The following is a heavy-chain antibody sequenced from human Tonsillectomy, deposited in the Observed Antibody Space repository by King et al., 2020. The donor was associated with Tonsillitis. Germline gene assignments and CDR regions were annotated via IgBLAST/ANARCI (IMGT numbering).Heavy chain of an antibody. CDR1: GFTFSTYS. Sequence: LVESGGGLVKPGGSLRLSCAASGFTFSTYSMNWVRQAPGKGLEWVSSISSSSSYIYYADSVKGRFTISRDNAKNSLYLQMNSLRAEDTAVYYCARTRNTVHDAFDIWGQGTMVTVSS. CDR3: ARTRNTVHDAFDI. J-gene: IGHJ3*02. CDR2: ISSSSSYI. V-gene: IGHV3-21*01. D-gene: IGHD1-1*01.